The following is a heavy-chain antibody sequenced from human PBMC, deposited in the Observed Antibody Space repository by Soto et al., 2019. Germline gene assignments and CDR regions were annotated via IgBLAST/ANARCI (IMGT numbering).Heavy chain of an antibody. Sequence: SETLSLTCTFSGGSISSYYWSWIRQPPGKGLEWIGYIYYSGSTNYNPSLKSRVTISVDTSKNQFSLKLSSVTAADTAVYYCARALDYYDSSGYLYYFDYWGQGTLVTVSS. D-gene: IGHD3-22*01. J-gene: IGHJ4*02. CDR3: ARALDYYDSSGYLYYFDY. V-gene: IGHV4-59*01. CDR2: IYYSGST. CDR1: GGSISSYY.